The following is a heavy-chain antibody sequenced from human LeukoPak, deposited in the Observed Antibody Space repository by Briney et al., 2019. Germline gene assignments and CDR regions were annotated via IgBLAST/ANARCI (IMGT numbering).Heavy chain of an antibody. V-gene: IGHV1-2*02. CDR1: GYTITGYY. CDR2: INPNSGGT. Sequence: ASVKVSCKASGYTITGYYMLWVRQAPGHGLEWMGWINPNSGGTNYAQKFQGRVTMTRDTSISTAYMELSRLRSDDTAVYYCARARSTYCSGGSCPSGYWGQGTLVTVSS. J-gene: IGHJ4*02. CDR3: ARARSTYCSGGSCPSGY. D-gene: IGHD2-15*01.